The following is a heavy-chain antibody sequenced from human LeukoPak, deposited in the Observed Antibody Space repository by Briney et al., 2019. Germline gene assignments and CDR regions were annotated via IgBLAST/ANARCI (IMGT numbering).Heavy chain of an antibody. Sequence: PSETLSLTCTVSGGSISSFCWTWIRQPPGKGLEWIGYIYYSGSTNYNLSLKSRVTISADTSKNQISLKLSSVTAADTAVYYCARALYDSGGCFYLIWGQGTLVTVSS. CDR3: ARALYDSGGCFYLI. CDR2: IYYSGST. V-gene: IGHV4-59*01. CDR1: GGSISSFC. J-gene: IGHJ4*02. D-gene: IGHD3-22*01.